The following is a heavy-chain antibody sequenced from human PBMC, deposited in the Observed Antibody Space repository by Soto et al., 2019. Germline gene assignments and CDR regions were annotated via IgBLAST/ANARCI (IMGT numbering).Heavy chain of an antibody. D-gene: IGHD3-22*01. J-gene: IGHJ4*02. CDR1: GGTFSSYT. CDR2: IIPILGIA. CDR3: ASRYDSSDY. Sequence: QVQLVQSGAEVKKPGSSVKVSCKASGGTFSSYTISWVRQAPGQGLEWMGRIIPILGIANYAQKFQGRVTITADKSTSTAYMVLISLRSEDTAVYYCASRYDSSDYWCQGTLVTVSS. V-gene: IGHV1-69*02.